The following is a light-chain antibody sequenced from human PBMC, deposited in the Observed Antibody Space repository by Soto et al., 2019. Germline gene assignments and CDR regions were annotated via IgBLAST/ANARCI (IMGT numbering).Light chain of an antibody. J-gene: IGLJ2*01. CDR2: LNN. V-gene: IGLV1-40*01. Sequence: SLLTQPPSMSGAPGQRVTISCTGSSSNIGAGYDVHWYQQLPGTPPKLLIYLNNDRPSGVPDRFSGSKSGTSASLAITGLRADDEAVYYCQSSDNSLPGLVIFGGGTQLTVL. CDR3: QSSDNSLPGLVI. CDR1: SSNIGAGYD.